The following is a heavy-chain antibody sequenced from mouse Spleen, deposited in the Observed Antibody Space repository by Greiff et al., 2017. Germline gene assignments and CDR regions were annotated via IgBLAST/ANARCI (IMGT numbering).Heavy chain of an antibody. CDR2: IDPANGNT. V-gene: IGHV14-3*02. J-gene: IGHJ1*01. CDR1: GFNIKDTY. CDR3: ARDYYGSRYVGWYFDV. D-gene: IGHD1-1*01. Sequence: VQLQQSGAELVKPGASVKLSCTASGFNIKDTYMHWVKQRPEQGLEWIGRIDPANGNTKYDPKFQGKATITADTSSNTAYLQLSSLTSEDTAVYYCARDYYGSRYVGWYFDVWGAGTTVTVSS.